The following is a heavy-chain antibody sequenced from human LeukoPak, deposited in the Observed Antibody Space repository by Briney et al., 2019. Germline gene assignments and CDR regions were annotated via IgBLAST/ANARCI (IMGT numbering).Heavy chain of an antibody. V-gene: IGHV4-34*01. CDR2: INHSGST. Sequence: KPSETLSLSCAVYGGSFSGFYWSWIRQPPGRGLEWIGEINHSGSTNYNPSLKSRLTISVDTSKNQFSLKLSSVTAADMAVYYCAAGCSSTSCFWFYYTDVWAKGTTVTVSS. D-gene: IGHD2-2*01. J-gene: IGHJ6*03. CDR1: GGSFSGFY. CDR3: AAGCSSTSCFWFYYTDV.